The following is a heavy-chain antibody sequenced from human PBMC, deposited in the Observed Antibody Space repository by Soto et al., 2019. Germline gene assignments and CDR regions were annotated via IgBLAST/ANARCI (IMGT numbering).Heavy chain of an antibody. CDR3: ARYYNSLDF. V-gene: IGHV4-30-4*01. D-gene: IGHD3-10*01. Sequence: TLSLTCTVSGGSISSVDHYWSWLRQPPGKGLEWIAYIYYSGTTYYNPSLKSRITMSVDTSKNQFSLKLGSVTAADTAVYYCARYYNSLDFWGQGALVTVSS. CDR1: GGSISSVDHY. J-gene: IGHJ4*02. CDR2: IYYSGTT.